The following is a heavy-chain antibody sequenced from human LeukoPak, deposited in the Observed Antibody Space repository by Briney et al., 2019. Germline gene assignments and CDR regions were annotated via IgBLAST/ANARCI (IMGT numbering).Heavy chain of an antibody. V-gene: IGHV4-31*03. D-gene: IGHD2-2*03. CDR2: IYYSGST. Sequence: SETLSLTCTVSGGSISSDGYYWSWLRQHPGKGLEWIGYIYYSGSTYYNPSLKSRVTISVDTSKNQFSLKLSSVTAADTAVYYCARDGGLGHCSSTSCPGDGMDVWGQGTTVTVSS. CDR1: GGSISSDGYY. CDR3: ARDGGLGHCSSTSCPGDGMDV. J-gene: IGHJ6*02.